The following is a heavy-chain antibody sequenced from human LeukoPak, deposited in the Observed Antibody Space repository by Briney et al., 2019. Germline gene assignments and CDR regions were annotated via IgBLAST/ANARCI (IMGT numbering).Heavy chain of an antibody. D-gene: IGHD3-10*01. CDR1: GFTFSDYY. CDR3: AKDYYGSGSSSCGMDV. J-gene: IGHJ6*02. V-gene: IGHV3-11*04. CDR2: ISSSGSTI. Sequence: KTGGSLRLSCAASGFTFSDYYMSWIRQAPGKGLEWVSYISSSGSTIYYADSVKGRFTISRDNAKNSLYLQMNSLETEDTAVYYCAKDYYGSGSSSCGMDVWGQGTTVTVSS.